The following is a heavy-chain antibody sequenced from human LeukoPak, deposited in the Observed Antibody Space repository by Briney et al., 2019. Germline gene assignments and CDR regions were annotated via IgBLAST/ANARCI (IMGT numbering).Heavy chain of an antibody. V-gene: IGHV5-10-1*01. CDR3: ARQGTPASKLWFGELYNWFDP. J-gene: IGHJ5*02. CDR2: FDLSDSYT. CDR1: GYSFTSYW. D-gene: IGHD3-10*01. Sequence: GEPLKISCQGSGYSFTSYWISWVRQIPGKGLEWMGRFDLSDSYTNYRPSFQGHVTISADKSISTAYLQWSSLKASDTAMYYCARQGTPASKLWFGELYNWFDPWGQGTLVTVSS.